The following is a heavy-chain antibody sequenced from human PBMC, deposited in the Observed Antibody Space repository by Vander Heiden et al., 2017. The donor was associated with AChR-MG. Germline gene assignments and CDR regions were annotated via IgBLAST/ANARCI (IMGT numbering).Heavy chain of an antibody. CDR2: IWADGSKK. D-gene: IGHD2-21*02. J-gene: IGHJ4*02. CDR3: ASDPVTVPGG. Sequence: QVQLVESGGGVVQTGRSLRIPGLASGFPLSTGGVDWVRQAPGKGLEWVAVIWADGSKKYYGDSVKGRFIISRDNSKNTLYLQMNSLRAEDTAMYYCASDPVTVPGGWGQGTLVTVSS. V-gene: IGHV3-33*01. CDR1: GFPLSTGG.